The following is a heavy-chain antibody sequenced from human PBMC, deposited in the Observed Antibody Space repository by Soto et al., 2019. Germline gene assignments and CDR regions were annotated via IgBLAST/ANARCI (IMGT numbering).Heavy chain of an antibody. V-gene: IGHV3-48*03. J-gene: IGHJ1*01. CDR2: IGNSGRTI. CDR1: VFSYRSYY. Sequence: GGSLRLSCAASVFSYRSYYMNLVRQGPGKGLECVSYIGNSGRTIYYADSVKGRLTISRDNAKNSLYLQMNSLRAEDTAFYYCARGGFYTDSGSLSPAYCVPGTLVILS. D-gene: IGHD6-13*01. CDR3: ARGGFYTDSGSLSPAY.